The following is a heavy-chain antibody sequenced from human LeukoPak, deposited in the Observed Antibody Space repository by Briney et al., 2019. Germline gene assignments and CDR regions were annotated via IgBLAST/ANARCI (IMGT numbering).Heavy chain of an antibody. J-gene: IGHJ4*02. V-gene: IGHV1-46*03. CDR3: AQQHVDSEELDY. CDR1: GNTISIYN. D-gene: IGHD6-6*01. CDR2: INPSGGT. Sequence: ASVKVSCKASGNTISIYNMHWVRQAPGQGLEWMGIINPSGGTSYAQKLQGRITMTRDTSTSTVYMELSSLRSEDTAVYYCAQQHVDSEELDYWGPGTLVTVSS.